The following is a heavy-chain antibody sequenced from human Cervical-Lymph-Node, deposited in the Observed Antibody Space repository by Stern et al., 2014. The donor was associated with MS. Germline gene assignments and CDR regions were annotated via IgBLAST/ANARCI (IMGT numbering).Heavy chain of an antibody. CDR1: GDTSNTDA. J-gene: IGHJ6*02. V-gene: IGHV1-69*01. D-gene: IGHD1-14*01. Sequence: VHLVESGAEVQKPGSSVKVSCKASGDTSNTDAIHWVRPAPGQVLEWMVGLIPVFGTPVYAQRFKGRVSIAADESTATDYMELSSLRSDDTAVYYCARGASSAAWYKHAVDVWGQGTTVTVSS. CDR2: LIPVFGTP. CDR3: ARGASSAAWYKHAVDV.